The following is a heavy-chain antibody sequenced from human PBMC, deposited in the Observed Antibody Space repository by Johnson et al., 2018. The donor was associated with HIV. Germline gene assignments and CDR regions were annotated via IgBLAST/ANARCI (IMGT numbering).Heavy chain of an antibody. CDR1: GFTFSSYD. Sequence: VQLVESGGGLVQPGGSLRLSCAASGFTFSSYDMHWVRQATGKGLEWVSAIGTAGDTYYPGSVTGRFTISRENAKNSLYLQMNSLRAGDTDVYYCARSQIIFGVVTGAFDIWGQGTMVTVSS. V-gene: IGHV3-13*01. CDR2: IGTAGDT. D-gene: IGHD3-3*01. J-gene: IGHJ3*02. CDR3: ARSQIIFGVVTGAFDI.